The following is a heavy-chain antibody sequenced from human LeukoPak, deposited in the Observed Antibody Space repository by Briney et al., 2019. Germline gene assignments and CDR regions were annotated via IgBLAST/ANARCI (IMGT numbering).Heavy chain of an antibody. Sequence: GGSLRLSCAASGFTVSSNYVSWVRQAPGKGLEWVSVTYSGGSTYYADSVKGRFTISRDNSKNTLYLQMNSLRAEDTAVYYCARGIEVGSGYMDVWGKGTTVTISS. D-gene: IGHD3-22*01. CDR1: GFTVSSNY. J-gene: IGHJ6*03. CDR2: TYSGGST. V-gene: IGHV3-66*01. CDR3: ARGIEVGSGYMDV.